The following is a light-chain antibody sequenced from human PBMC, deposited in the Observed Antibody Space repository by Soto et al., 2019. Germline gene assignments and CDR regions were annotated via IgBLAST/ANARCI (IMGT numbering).Light chain of an antibody. J-gene: IGLJ1*01. Sequence: QSALTQPASVSGSPGQSITISCTGTSSDVGGYNYVSWYQQHPGTAPKLMIYEVSNRPSGLSNRFSGSKSGNTASLTISGLQAEDEADYYCSSYTSGSSLYVFGTGTKVTVL. V-gene: IGLV2-14*01. CDR2: EVS. CDR3: SSYTSGSSLYV. CDR1: SSDVGGYNY.